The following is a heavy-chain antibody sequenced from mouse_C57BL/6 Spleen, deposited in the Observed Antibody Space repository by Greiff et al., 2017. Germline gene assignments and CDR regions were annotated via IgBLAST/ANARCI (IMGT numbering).Heavy chain of an antibody. J-gene: IGHJ4*01. D-gene: IGHD2-3*01. CDR3: ARDDGYYYAMDY. V-gene: IGHV1-82*01. CDR2: IYPGDGDT. Sequence: VKLKQSGPELVKPGASVKISCKASGYAFSSSWMNWVKQRPGKGLEWIGRIYPGDGDTNYNGKFKGKATLTADKSSSTAYMQLSSLTSEDSAVYFCARDDGYYYAMDYWGQGTSVTVSS. CDR1: GYAFSSSW.